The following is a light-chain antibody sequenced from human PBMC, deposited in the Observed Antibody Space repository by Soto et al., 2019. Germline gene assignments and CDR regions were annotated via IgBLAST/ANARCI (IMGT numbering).Light chain of an antibody. Sequence: SYELTQPPSVSVSPGQTASITRSGDKLGNKYACWYQQKTGQSPVLVIYQDSKRPSGILERFSGSNSGNTATLTISGTQAMDEADYYCQAWDSSIVVFGGGTKLTVL. CDR1: KLGNKY. CDR3: QAWDSSIVV. J-gene: IGLJ2*01. V-gene: IGLV3-1*01. CDR2: QDS.